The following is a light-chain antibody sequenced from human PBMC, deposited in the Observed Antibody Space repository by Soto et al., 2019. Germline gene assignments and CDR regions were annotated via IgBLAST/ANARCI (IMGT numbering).Light chain of an antibody. CDR2: EDS. V-gene: IGLV2-23*01. Sequence: QSALTQPASVFGSPGQSITISCTGTSSDVGSYNLVSWYQQHPGKAPQLIIYEDSRRPSGVSNRFSDYKSGNTASLTISGLQAEDETKYYCCSYARSDNYVFGTGTKVTVL. J-gene: IGLJ1*01. CDR3: CSYARSDNYV. CDR1: SSDVGSYNL.